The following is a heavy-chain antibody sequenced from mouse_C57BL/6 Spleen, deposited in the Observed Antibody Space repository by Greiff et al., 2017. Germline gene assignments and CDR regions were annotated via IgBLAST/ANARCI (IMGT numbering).Heavy chain of an antibody. CDR2: IYPRDGST. Sequence: VQLQESDAELVKPGASVKISCKVSGYTFTDHTIHWMKQRPEQGLEWIGYIYPRDGSTKYNEKFKGKATLTADKSSSTAYMQLNSLTSEDSAVYFCARGGYYGSSHWYFDVWGTGTTVTVSS. D-gene: IGHD1-1*01. CDR1: GYTFTDHT. J-gene: IGHJ1*03. V-gene: IGHV1-78*01. CDR3: ARGGYYGSSHWYFDV.